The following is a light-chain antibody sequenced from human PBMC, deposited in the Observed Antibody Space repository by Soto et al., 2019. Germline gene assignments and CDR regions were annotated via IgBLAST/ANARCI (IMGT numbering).Light chain of an antibody. Sequence: QSVLTQPASVSGSPGQSITISCTGTSSDVGGYNYVSWYQQHPGKAPKLMIYEVSNRPSGVSNRFSGSKSGNTASLTISGLQAEDEADYYCSSYTSSSPYVFGNVTKVTVL. V-gene: IGLV2-14*01. CDR2: EVS. CDR1: SSDVGGYNY. J-gene: IGLJ1*01. CDR3: SSYTSSSPYV.